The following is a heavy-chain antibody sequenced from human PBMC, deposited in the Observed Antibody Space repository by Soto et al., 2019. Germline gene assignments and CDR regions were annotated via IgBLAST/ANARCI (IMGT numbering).Heavy chain of an antibody. CDR2: ISYDGSNK. V-gene: IGHV3-30-3*01. D-gene: IGHD6-13*01. Sequence: QVQLVESGGGVVQPGRSLRLSCAASGFTFSSYAMHWVRQAPGKGLEWVAVISYDGSNKYYADSVKGRFTISRDNSTNPLYLPMNSLRAEDTAVYYCARVRSSSWDDYWGQGTLVTVSS. J-gene: IGHJ4*02. CDR1: GFTFSSYA. CDR3: ARVRSSSWDDY.